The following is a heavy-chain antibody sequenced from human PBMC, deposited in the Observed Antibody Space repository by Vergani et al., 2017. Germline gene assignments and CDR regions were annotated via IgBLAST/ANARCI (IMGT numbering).Heavy chain of an antibody. CDR1: GGTFSSYA. CDR2: IIPIFGTA. CDR3: ATVGDYYDSSGYYYGGY. D-gene: IGHD3-22*01. Sequence: QVQLVQSGAEVKKPGSSVKVSCKASGGTFSSYAISWVRQAPGQGLEWMGGIIPIFGTANYAQKFQGRVPITADESTSTAYMELSRLRSEDTAVYYCATVGDYYDSSGYYYGGYWGQGTLVTVSS. V-gene: IGHV1-69*12. J-gene: IGHJ4*02.